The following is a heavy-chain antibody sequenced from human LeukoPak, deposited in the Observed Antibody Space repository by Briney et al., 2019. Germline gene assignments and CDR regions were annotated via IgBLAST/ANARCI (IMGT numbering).Heavy chain of an antibody. J-gene: IGHJ3*01. V-gene: IGHV4-59*08. Sequence: KPSETLSLTCTVSGDSITSHHWNWLRQAPGKGLEWIGYIHYTGGTNGNPSLKSRATISIDTSKNQVFLNLRSVTAADTAVYYCAGWCSRPTCKNSFDVWGQGTMVTVAS. D-gene: IGHD2-8*01. CDR3: AGWCSRPTCKNSFDV. CDR2: IHYTGGT. CDR1: GDSITSHH.